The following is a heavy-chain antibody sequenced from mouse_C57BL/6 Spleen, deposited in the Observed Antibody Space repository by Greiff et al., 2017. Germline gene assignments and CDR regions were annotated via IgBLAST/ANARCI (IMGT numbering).Heavy chain of an antibody. D-gene: IGHD2-4*01. CDR1: GYTFTSYG. CDR2: IYIGNGYT. Sequence: SGAELVRPGSSVKMSCKTSGYTFTSYGINWVQQRPGQGLEWIGYIYIGNGYTAYNEKFTGKATLTSDTSSSTAYLQLSSLTSEDTAVXYCASPYDYEGFAYWGQGTLVTVSA. V-gene: IGHV1-58*01. CDR3: ASPYDYEGFAY. J-gene: IGHJ3*01.